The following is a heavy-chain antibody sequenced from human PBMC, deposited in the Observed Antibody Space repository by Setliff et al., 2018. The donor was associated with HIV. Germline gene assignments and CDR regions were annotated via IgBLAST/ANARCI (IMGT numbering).Heavy chain of an antibody. J-gene: IGHJ5*02. V-gene: IGHV3-23*01. D-gene: IGHD2-15*01. CDR1: GFTFMNYA. CDR3: ARSGGDCSGISCYSLWFDP. CDR2: ISGSGGNT. Sequence: PGGSLRLSCAASGFTFMNYAMSWVRQAPGKGLAGVSTISGSGGNTYYADAVKGRFTIARDNSNNMLFLQMNSLRTEDTAVYYCARSGGDCSGISCYSLWFDPWGHGTLVTVSS.